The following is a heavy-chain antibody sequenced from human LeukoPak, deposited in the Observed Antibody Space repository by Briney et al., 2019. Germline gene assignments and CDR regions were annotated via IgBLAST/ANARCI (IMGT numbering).Heavy chain of an antibody. Sequence: ASVKVSCKASGYTFTGYYMHWVRQAPGQGLEWMGWINPNSGGTNYAQKFQGRVTMTRDTSISTAYMELSRLRSDDTAVYYCARDYDFWSGYSRWFDPWGQGTLVTVSS. V-gene: IGHV1-2*02. CDR2: INPNSGGT. J-gene: IGHJ5*02. CDR3: ARDYDFWSGYSRWFDP. CDR1: GYTFTGYY. D-gene: IGHD3-3*01.